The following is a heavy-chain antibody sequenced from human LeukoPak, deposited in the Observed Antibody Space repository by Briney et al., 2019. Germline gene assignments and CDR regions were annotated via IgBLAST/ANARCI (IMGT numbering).Heavy chain of an antibody. CDR1: GGSFSGYY. CDR3: ASLCSGGSCYSEYFQH. CDR2: INHSGST. V-gene: IGHV4-34*01. D-gene: IGHD2-15*01. J-gene: IGHJ1*01. Sequence: SETLSLTCGVYGGSFSGYYWSWIRQPPGKGLEWIGEINHSGSTYYNPSLKSRVTISVDTPKNQFSLKLSSVTAADTAVYYCASLCSGGSCYSEYFQHWDQGTLVTVSS.